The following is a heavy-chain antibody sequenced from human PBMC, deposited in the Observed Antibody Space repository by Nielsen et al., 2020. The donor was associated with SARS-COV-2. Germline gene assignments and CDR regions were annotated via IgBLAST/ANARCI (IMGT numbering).Heavy chain of an antibody. Sequence: SETLSLTCTVSGGSISSYYWSWIRQPPGKGLEWIGSIYYSGSTYYNPSLKSRVTISVDTSKNQFSLKLSSVTAADTAVYYCARGVYYYGSGSYLNNWFDPWGQGTLVTVSS. CDR1: GGSISSYY. CDR2: IYYSGST. V-gene: IGHV4-59*05. D-gene: IGHD3-10*01. J-gene: IGHJ5*02. CDR3: ARGVYYYGSGSYLNNWFDP.